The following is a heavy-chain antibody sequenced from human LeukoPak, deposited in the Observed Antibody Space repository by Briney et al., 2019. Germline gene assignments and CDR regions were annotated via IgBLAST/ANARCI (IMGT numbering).Heavy chain of an antibody. D-gene: IGHD1-26*01. CDR3: ARDGRRWELRSANFDY. CDR1: GYTFSDYY. Sequence: GASVKVSCKASGYTFSDYYMHWVRQAPGQGLEWMGWINPNSGGTNYAQKFQGRVTMTRDTSISTAYMELSSLRSEDTAVYYCARDGRRWELRSANFDYWGQGTLVTVSS. V-gene: IGHV1-2*02. J-gene: IGHJ4*02. CDR2: INPNSGGT.